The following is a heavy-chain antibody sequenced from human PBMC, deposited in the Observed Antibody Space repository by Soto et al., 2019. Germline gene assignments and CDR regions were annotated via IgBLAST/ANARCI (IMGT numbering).Heavy chain of an antibody. CDR2: IHPSDSDI. V-gene: IGHV5-51*01. Sequence: GESLKISCQGSGFSFPTSWIGWVRQTPGKGLEWMGIIHPSDSDITYMPSFEGRVIISADNSISTAYLQWTSLQASDTAKYFCARRHGYSYGYVDLWAKGTLVTVSS. CDR1: GFSFPTSW. CDR3: ARRHGYSYGYVDL. D-gene: IGHD5-18*01. J-gene: IGHJ5*02.